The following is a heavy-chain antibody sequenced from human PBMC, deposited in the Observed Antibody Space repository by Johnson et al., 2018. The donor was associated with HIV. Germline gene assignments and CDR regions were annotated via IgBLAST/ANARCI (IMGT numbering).Heavy chain of an antibody. CDR2: ISYDGSNN. Sequence: QVQLVESGEGVVQPGRSLRLSCAASGFTFSSYAMHWVRQAPGKGLEWVAVISYDGSNNYYADSVKGRFTISSDNSKNTLYLQMNSLRAEDTAVYYCARVKSYGNWGSRKGGRESRAAFDIWGQGTMVTVSS. CDR1: GFTFSSYA. J-gene: IGHJ3*02. D-gene: IGHD7-27*01. V-gene: IGHV3-30-3*01. CDR3: ARVKSYGNWGSRKGGRESRAAFDI.